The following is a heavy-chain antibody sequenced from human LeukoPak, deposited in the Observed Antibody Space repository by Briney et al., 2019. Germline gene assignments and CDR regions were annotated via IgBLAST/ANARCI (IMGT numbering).Heavy chain of an antibody. Sequence: KPSETLSLTCSVSGASIGSYYWIWIRQPPGKGPEWLGTTYYSGNTKYNSSLKSRVSILADTSNNQFSLRLSSVTAADTAVYYCAREGLTTIGVIDVWGKGTTVTVSS. CDR3: AREGLTTIGVIDV. CDR2: TYYSGNT. D-gene: IGHD1-1*01. CDR1: GASIGSYY. J-gene: IGHJ6*03. V-gene: IGHV4-59*01.